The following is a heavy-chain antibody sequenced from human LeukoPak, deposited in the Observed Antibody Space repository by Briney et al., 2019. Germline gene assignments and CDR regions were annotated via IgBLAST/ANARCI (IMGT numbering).Heavy chain of an antibody. CDR2: TNARGDKT. CDR3: TKGSYTTSGNGRHFDV. D-gene: IGHD1-1*01. CDR1: GFTFNSYA. J-gene: IGHJ2*01. Sequence: GGSLRLSCAASGFTFNSYAMSWVRQAPGKGLEWISGTNARGDKTYYVDAVKGRFSISRDNSKSTLDLQMNGLSAEDTAVYYCTKGSYTTSGNGRHFDVWGRGALVTVSS. V-gene: IGHV3-23*01.